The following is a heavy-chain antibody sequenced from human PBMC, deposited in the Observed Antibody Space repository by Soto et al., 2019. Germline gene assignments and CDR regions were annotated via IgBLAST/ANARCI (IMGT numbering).Heavy chain of an antibody. V-gene: IGHV3-23*01. CDR1: GFTFSSYA. Sequence: EVPLLESGGGLVQPGGSLRLSCAASGFTFSSYAMSWVRQAPGKGLEWVSAISGSGGSTYYADSVKGRFTISRDNSKNTLYLQMNSLRAEDTAVYYCAKPLGGSGWYVLGIQHWGQGTLVTVSS. CDR2: ISGSGGST. D-gene: IGHD6-19*01. CDR3: AKPLGGSGWYVLGIQH. J-gene: IGHJ1*01.